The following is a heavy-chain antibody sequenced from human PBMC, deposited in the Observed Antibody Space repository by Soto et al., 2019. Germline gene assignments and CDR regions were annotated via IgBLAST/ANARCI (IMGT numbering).Heavy chain of an antibody. CDR3: ARDVRGGYHFDY. V-gene: IGHV1-18*01. CDR1: GYTFTSYG. CDR2: ISAYNGNT. J-gene: IGHJ4*02. D-gene: IGHD1-26*01. Sequence: QVQLVQSGAEVKKPGASVKASCKASGYTFTSYGISWGRQARGQGLEWMGWISAYNGNTNYAQKLQGRVTMTPDSSTSTGYMGLRSLRSADTAVYYCARDVRGGYHFDYCGQGTLVTVSS.